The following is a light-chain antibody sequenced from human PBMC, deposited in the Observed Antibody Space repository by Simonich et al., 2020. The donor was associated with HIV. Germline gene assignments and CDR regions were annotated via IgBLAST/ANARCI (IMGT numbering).Light chain of an antibody. CDR1: QSVLFTSNNKNY. CDR2: WAS. J-gene: IGKJ1*01. CDR3: QQYYSTPQT. V-gene: IGKV4-1*01. Sequence: DIVMTQSPDSLAVSLGERATIDCKSSQSVLFTSNNKNYLAWYQQKPGQPPKLLIYWASTRESGVPGRFSGSGSGTDFTLTIRSLQAEDVAVYYCQQYYSTPQTFGQGTKVEIK.